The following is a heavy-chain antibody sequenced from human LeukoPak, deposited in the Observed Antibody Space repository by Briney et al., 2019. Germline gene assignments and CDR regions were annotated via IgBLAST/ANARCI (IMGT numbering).Heavy chain of an antibody. V-gene: IGHV3-74*01. CDR1: GFTFSSYW. CDR3: ARDGDAPMTDFDY. J-gene: IGHJ4*02. Sequence: PGGSLRHSCAASGFTFSSYWMCWVRQDPGKGLAWVSCIKTDGSITAYAGSVKGRFTISRDNAKNTLYLQMNSLRADDTAVYYCARDGDAPMTDFDYWGQGTLDTVSS. D-gene: IGHD2-21*02. CDR2: IKTDGSIT.